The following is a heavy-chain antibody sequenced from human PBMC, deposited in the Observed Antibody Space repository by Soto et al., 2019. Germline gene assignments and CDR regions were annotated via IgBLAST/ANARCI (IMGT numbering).Heavy chain of an antibody. D-gene: IGHD1-1*01. CDR1: GYSISSVYT. CDR2: LYHGGSK. CDR3: VRDGTKNLRDWFDP. Sequence: SETLSLTCAVSGYSISSVYTWGWIRVPPGKGLEWIGSLYHGGSKYYNPSLKSRATISVDTSKKQFSLKVSSVTAADTAVYYCVRDGTKNLRDWFDPWGQGILVTASS. J-gene: IGHJ5*02. V-gene: IGHV4-38-2*02.